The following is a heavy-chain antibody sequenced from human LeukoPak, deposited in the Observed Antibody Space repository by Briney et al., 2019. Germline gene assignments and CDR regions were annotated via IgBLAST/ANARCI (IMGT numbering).Heavy chain of an antibody. CDR2: VYYSGST. D-gene: IGHD6-19*01. Sequence: PSETLSLTCTVSGASISSYYWSWIRQPPGKGLECIGYVYYSGSTNYNPSLKSRVSISVDTSKNQFSLNLSSVTAADTAVYYCAAFRQWLVILDYWGQGTLVTVSS. V-gene: IGHV4-59*08. CDR1: GASISSYY. CDR3: AAFRQWLVILDY. J-gene: IGHJ4*02.